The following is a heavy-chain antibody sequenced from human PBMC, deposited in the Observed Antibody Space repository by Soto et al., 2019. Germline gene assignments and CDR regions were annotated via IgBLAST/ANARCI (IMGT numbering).Heavy chain of an antibody. Sequence: RQAPGKGLEWVASISSSGGDMYYADSLKGRFTISRDSAXSXLYLQMNSLRAEDTAVYYCAKVFSPERGNYFDYWGQGTLVTVSS. J-gene: IGHJ4*02. D-gene: IGHD1-1*01. CDR2: ISSSGGDM. CDR3: AKVFSPERGNYFDY. V-gene: IGHV3-21*04.